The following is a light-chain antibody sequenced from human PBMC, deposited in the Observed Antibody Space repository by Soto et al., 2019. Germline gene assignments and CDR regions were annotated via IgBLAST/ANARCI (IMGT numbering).Light chain of an antibody. V-gene: IGKV3-11*01. CDR1: QIVRYH. Sequence: EIVLTQSPGTLSLSPGERPTHPCRASQIVRYHLACFQYNPGQAHRLLISDPSNRATGVPARFSGSGSGTDLNLTISRLQPEDFAVCYCHYRSGWPLTFDGGTGLEIK. J-gene: IGKJ4*01. CDR3: HYRSGWPLT. CDR2: DPS.